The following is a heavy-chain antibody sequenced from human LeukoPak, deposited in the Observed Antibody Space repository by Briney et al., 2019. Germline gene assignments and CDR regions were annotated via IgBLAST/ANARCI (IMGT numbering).Heavy chain of an antibody. D-gene: IGHD2-15*01. CDR1: GGTFSSYA. V-gene: IGHV1-18*01. CDR2: ISAYNGNT. J-gene: IGHJ4*02. CDR3: ARVPSGGPFDY. Sequence: ASVKVSCKASGGTFSSYAISWVRQAPGQWLEWMGWISAYNGNTNYAQRLQGRVTMTTDTSTSTAYMELRSLTSDDTAVYYCARVPSGGPFDYWGQGTLVTVSS.